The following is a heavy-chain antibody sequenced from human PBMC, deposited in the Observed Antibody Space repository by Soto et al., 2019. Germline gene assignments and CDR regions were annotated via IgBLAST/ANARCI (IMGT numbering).Heavy chain of an antibody. CDR3: VRMGHHTL. D-gene: IGHD2-2*02. J-gene: IGHJ3*01. CDR1: GYTFTSYD. Sequence: GASVKVSCKASGYTFTSYDINWVRQATGQGLEWMGWMSPNSGNTGYTQKFQGRVTMTRTTSITTAYMELSSLTSEDTAVYYCVRMGHHTLWGQGTMVTVSS. V-gene: IGHV1-8*01. CDR2: MSPNSGNT.